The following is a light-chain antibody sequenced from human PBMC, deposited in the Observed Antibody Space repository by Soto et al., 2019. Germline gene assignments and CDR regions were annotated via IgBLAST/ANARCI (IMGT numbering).Light chain of an antibody. CDR3: QQYDNSPLT. CDR2: GTS. J-gene: IGKJ4*01. Sequence: DIVLTQSPGSLSLSPGERAALSCRASQSVSSSYLAWYQQKPGQAPRLLIYGTSNTATGIADRFSGSGSGTDFTLTISRLEPEDFAVYYCQQYDNSPLTFGGGTKVEIK. CDR1: QSVSSSY. V-gene: IGKV3-20*01.